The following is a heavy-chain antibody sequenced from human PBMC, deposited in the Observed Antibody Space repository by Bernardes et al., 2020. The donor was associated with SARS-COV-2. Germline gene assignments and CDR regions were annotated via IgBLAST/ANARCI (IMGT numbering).Heavy chain of an antibody. Sequence: SETLSLTCTVSGDSISSSTHYWGWIRQPPGKGLEWIGSMRYSGSAFYNPSLKSRVTISVDASKNQFSLKVSSVTAADTAVYYCARHPSDSLFDFWGQGTLVTVSS. D-gene: IGHD2-21*02. CDR1: GDSISSSTHY. J-gene: IGHJ4*02. CDR3: ARHPSDSLFDF. V-gene: IGHV4-39*01. CDR2: MRYSGSA.